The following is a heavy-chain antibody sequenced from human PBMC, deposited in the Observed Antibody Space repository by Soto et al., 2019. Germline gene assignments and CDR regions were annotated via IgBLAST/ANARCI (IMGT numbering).Heavy chain of an antibody. CDR2: ISAYNGNT. CDR1: GYTFTSYG. CDR3: AREYCSSTSCYSGWFDP. Sequence: SVKVSCKASGYTFTSYGISWVRQAPGQGLEWMGWISAYNGNTNYAQKLQGRVTMTTDTSTSTAYMELRSLRSDDTAVYYCAREYCSSTSCYSGWFDPWGQGTLVTVSS. V-gene: IGHV1-18*01. D-gene: IGHD2-2*01. J-gene: IGHJ5*02.